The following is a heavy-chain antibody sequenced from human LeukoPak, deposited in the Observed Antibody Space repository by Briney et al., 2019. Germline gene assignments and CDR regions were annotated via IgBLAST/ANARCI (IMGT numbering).Heavy chain of an antibody. J-gene: IGHJ4*02. CDR1: GYSFTSYW. Sequence: GESLKISCKGSGYSFTSYWIGWVRQMPGKGLEWMGIIYPGDSDTRDSPSFQGQVTISADKSISTAYLQWSSLKASDTAMYYCARHYSYGFRYFDYWGQGTLVTVSS. CDR2: IYPGDSDT. D-gene: IGHD5-18*01. V-gene: IGHV5-51*01. CDR3: ARHYSYGFRYFDY.